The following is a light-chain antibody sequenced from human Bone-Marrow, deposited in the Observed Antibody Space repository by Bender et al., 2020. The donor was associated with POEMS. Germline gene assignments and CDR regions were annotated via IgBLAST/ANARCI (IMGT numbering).Light chain of an antibody. CDR2: EVY. CDR3: SSYTRRGTLV. CDR1: SSNTGSGYD. J-gene: IGLJ3*02. V-gene: IGLV1-40*01. Sequence: QSVLTQPPSVSGAPGQRVTISCIGSSSNTGSGYDINWYQQPPDTAPKLIIYEVYYRPSGVPDRFYAFKSGNTASLTISGLQPEDAADYYCSSYTRRGTLVFGGGTKLTVL.